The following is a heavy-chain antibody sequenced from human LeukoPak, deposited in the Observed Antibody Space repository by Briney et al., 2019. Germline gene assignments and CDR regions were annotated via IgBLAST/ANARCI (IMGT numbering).Heavy chain of an antibody. D-gene: IGHD4-4*01. CDR2: ISSSSSTT. CDR1: GFTFRSSS. CDR3: ARDGDGYSQFDY. V-gene: IGHV3-48*02. J-gene: IGHJ4*02. Sequence: GGSLRLSCAASGFTFRSSSMNWVRQAPGKGLEWVSHISSSSSTTYYADSVKGRFTNSRDNAQNSLYLQMNSLRDEDTAVYYCARDGDGYSQFDYWGQGTLVTVSS.